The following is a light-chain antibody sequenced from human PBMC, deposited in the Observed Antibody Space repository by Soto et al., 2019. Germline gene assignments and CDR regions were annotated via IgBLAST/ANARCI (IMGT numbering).Light chain of an antibody. CDR2: DAS. CDR1: QRVSSY. CDR3: QQRSNWPPLFT. V-gene: IGKV3-11*01. J-gene: IGKJ3*01. Sequence: EIVLTQSPATLSLSPGESATLSCRASQRVSSYLAWYQQKPGQAPRLLIYDASNRATGIPARFSGSGSGTDFTLTISSLEPEDFAVYYCQQRSNWPPLFTFGPGTKVEIK.